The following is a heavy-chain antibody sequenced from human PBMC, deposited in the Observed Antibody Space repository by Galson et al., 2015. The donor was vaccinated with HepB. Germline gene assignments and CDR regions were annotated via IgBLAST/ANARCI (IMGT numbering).Heavy chain of an antibody. CDR1: GGSISSRDFY. J-gene: IGHJ4*02. CDR3: ARRVGVVYFDY. D-gene: IGHD2-21*01. CDR2: IYHSGST. Sequence: SETLSLTCSVSGGSISSRDFYWGWIRQPPGRGLEWIGTIYHSGSTYYNPSLKSRVIISVDTSENQFSLQLSSVTATDTAVYYCARRVGVVYFDYWGQGTLVTVSS. V-gene: IGHV4-39*01.